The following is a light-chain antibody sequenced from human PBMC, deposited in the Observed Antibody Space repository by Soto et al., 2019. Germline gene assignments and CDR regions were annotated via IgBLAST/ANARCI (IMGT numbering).Light chain of an antibody. CDR2: DVT. CDR1: SSDVGAYNY. J-gene: IGLJ1*01. Sequence: QSALTQPASVSGSPVQSITISCTGTSSDVGAYNYVSWYQQYPGKAPKLILYDVTHRPSGVSYRFSGSKSDNTASLTISGLQPEDEADYYCSSYTNSDTYFFGTGTKVTVL. V-gene: IGLV2-14*03. CDR3: SSYTNSDTYF.